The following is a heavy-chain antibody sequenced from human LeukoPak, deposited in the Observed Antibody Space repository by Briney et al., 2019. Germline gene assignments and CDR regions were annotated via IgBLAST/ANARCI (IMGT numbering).Heavy chain of an antibody. CDR3: ARQNWFGDSNFDY. Sequence: SETLSLTCTVSGGSISSYYWSWIRQPPGKGLEWIGYIYYSGSTNYNPSLKSRVTISVDTSKNQFSLKLSSVTAADTAVYYCARQNWFGDSNFDYWGQGTLVTVSS. V-gene: IGHV4-59*08. J-gene: IGHJ4*02. CDR2: IYYSGST. CDR1: GGSISSYY. D-gene: IGHD3-10*01.